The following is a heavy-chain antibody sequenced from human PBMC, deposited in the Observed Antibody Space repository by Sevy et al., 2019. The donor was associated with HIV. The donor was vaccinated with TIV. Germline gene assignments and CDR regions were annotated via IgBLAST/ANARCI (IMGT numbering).Heavy chain of an antibody. D-gene: IGHD4-17*01. J-gene: IGHJ3*02. V-gene: IGHV3-30*04. CDR2: ISYDGSNK. Sequence: GGSLRLSCAASGFTFSSYAMHWVRQAPGKGLEWVAVISYDGSNKYYADSVKGRFTISRDNSKNTLYLQMNSLRAEDTAVYYWARATYEYSYGGNPYNTFDIWGQGTMVTVSS. CDR3: ARATYEYSYGGNPYNTFDI. CDR1: GFTFSSYA.